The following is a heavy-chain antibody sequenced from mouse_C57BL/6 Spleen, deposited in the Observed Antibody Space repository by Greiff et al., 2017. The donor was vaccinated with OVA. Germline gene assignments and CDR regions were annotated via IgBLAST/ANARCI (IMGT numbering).Heavy chain of an antibody. V-gene: IGHV1-5*01. J-gene: IGHJ4*01. Sequence: EVQLQQSGTVLARPGASVKMSCKTSGYTFTSYWMHWVKQRPGQGLEWIGAIYPGNSDTSYNQKFKGKAKLTADTSASTAYMELSSLTNEDSAVYYCTGVDYAMDYWGQGTSVTVSS. D-gene: IGHD1-1*01. CDR1: GYTFTSYW. CDR3: TGVDYAMDY. CDR2: IYPGNSDT.